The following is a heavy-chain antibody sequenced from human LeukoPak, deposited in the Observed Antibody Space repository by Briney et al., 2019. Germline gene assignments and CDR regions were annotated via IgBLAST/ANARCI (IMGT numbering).Heavy chain of an antibody. V-gene: IGHV3-30*01. J-gene: IGHJ4*02. CDR2: ISYDGSNK. Sequence: GGSLRLSCAASGCTFSSYAMHWVRQAPGKGLEWVAVISYDGSNKYYADSVKGRFTISRDNSKNTLYLQMNSLRAEDTAVYYCARGTVLRFLEWLLYTDYWGQGTLVTVSS. D-gene: IGHD3-3*01. CDR3: ARGTVLRFLEWLLYTDY. CDR1: GCTFSSYA.